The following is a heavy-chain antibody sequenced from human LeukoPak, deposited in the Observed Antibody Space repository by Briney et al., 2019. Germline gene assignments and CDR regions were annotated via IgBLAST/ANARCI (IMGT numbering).Heavy chain of an antibody. J-gene: IGHJ4*02. V-gene: IGHV3-48*01. CDR3: ARSFDC. CDR2: ISDSGSTI. Sequence: PGGSLRLSCAASGFTFSTYTMNWVRQAPGKGLEWVSYISDSGSTIYYADSVKGRFTISRDSAKNSLYLQMNSLRAEDTAVYYCARSFDCWGQGTLVTVPS. CDR1: GFTFSTYT.